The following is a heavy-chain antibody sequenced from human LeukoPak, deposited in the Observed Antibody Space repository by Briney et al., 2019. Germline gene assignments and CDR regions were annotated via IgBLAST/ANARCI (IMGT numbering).Heavy chain of an antibody. V-gene: IGHV3-23*01. CDR3: ANDLIEGYSGYGHFDY. CDR1: GFTCSGYA. D-gene: IGHD5-12*01. J-gene: IGHJ4*02. CDR2: ISDSGATT. Sequence: GGSLRLSCAASGFTCSGYAMSWVRQAPGKGLDWVSAISDSGATTYYADSVKGRFTISRDNSRNTLYLQMNSLRAEDTAVYYCANDLIEGYSGYGHFDYWGQGTLVTVSS.